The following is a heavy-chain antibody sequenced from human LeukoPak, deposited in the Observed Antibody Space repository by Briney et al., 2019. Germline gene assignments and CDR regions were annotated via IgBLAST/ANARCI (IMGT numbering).Heavy chain of an antibody. Sequence: ASVKVSCKISGFGLSILSIHWMRQAPGKGLEWVGGIRPETGEPIFAQKFRGRVTITEDTFTDTGYLELRGLASEDTAVYYCSTDSGRSYFYFDFWGQGTLVTVSS. CDR1: GFGLSILS. CDR2: IRPETGEP. CDR3: STDSGRSYFYFDF. J-gene: IGHJ4*02. D-gene: IGHD3-10*01. V-gene: IGHV1-24*01.